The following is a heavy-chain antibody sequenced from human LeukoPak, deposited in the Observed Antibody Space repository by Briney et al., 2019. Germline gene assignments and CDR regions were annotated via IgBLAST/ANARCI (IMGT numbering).Heavy chain of an antibody. CDR1: XFTFSSYA. V-gene: IGHV3-23*01. Sequence: CAXSXFTFSSYAMSWVRQAPGKGLEWVSTISGSTGSTYYADSVKGRFTISRDNSKNTLYMQMNSLRDEDTAVYYCXXXXDYGDYDYWGQGTLVTVSS. CDR2: ISGSTGST. J-gene: IGHJ4*02. CDR3: XXXXDYGDYDY. D-gene: IGHD4-17*01.